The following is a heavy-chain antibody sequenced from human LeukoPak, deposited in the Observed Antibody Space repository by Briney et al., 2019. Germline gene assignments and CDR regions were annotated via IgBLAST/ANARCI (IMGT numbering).Heavy chain of an antibody. CDR1: GYSFTNYF. V-gene: IGHV1-46*01. Sequence: ASVKVSCKTSGYSFTNYFMHRVRQAPGQGLEWMGILNPGSDYTSYAQKFQDRVTMTRDTSTATVYMELSSLRSDDTAVYYCARSEDQHFDYWGQGTRVTVSS. D-gene: IGHD3-3*01. CDR3: ARSEDQHFDY. CDR2: LNPGSDYT. J-gene: IGHJ4*02.